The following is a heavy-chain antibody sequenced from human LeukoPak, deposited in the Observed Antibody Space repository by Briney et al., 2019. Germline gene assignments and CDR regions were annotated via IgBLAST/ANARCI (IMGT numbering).Heavy chain of an antibody. V-gene: IGHV4-31*03. D-gene: IGHD6-19*01. CDR3: ARGSHSSAPFDP. CDR2: IYYSGST. Sequence: SETLSLTCTVSGGSISSGGYYWSWIRQHPGKGLEWIGYIYYSGSTCYNPSLKSRVTISVDTSKNQFSLKLSSVTAADTAVYYCARGSHSSAPFDPWGQGTLVTVSS. J-gene: IGHJ5*02. CDR1: GGSISSGGYY.